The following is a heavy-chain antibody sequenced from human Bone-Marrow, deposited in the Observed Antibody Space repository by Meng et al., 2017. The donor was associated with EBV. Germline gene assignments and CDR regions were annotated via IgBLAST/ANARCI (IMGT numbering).Heavy chain of an antibody. CDR2: ISSSGSYI. J-gene: IGHJ4*02. D-gene: IGHD2-2*01. CDR3: ASLEYQHT. V-gene: IGHV3-21*01. Sequence: EVHLVESVGXLVKPGGSLRLSCAASGFTFSSYSMNWVRQAPGKGLEWVSSISSSGSYIDYVDSVKGRFTISRDNDKNSLYLQMNSLRAGDTAVYYCASLEYQHTWGQGTLVTVCS. CDR1: GFTFSSYS.